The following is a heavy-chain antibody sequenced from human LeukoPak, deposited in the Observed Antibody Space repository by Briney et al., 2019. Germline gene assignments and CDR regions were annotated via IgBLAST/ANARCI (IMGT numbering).Heavy chain of an antibody. CDR3: AKTKSSSWHDAFDI. J-gene: IGHJ3*02. V-gene: IGHV1-2*02. Sequence: GASVKVSCKASGYTFTDYSIHWVRQAPGQGLEWMGWINPNSDVTNYAQKFQGRVTMTRDTSISTAYMELTRLRSDDTAVYYCAKTKSSSWHDAFDIWGQGTMVTVPS. D-gene: IGHD6-13*01. CDR1: GYTFTDYS. CDR2: INPNSDVT.